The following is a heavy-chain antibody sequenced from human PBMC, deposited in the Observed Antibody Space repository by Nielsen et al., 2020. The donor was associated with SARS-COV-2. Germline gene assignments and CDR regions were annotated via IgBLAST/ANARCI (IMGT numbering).Heavy chain of an antibody. CDR3: ATDYYDSSGYLYFDY. D-gene: IGHD3-22*01. CDR2: ISYDGSNK. Sequence: GESLKISCAASGFTFSSYGMHWVRQAPGKGLEWVAVISYDGSNKYYADSVKGRFTISRDNPKNTLYLQMNSLRAEDTAVYYCATDYYDSSGYLYFDYWGQGTLVTVSS. J-gene: IGHJ4*02. V-gene: IGHV3-30*03. CDR1: GFTFSSYG.